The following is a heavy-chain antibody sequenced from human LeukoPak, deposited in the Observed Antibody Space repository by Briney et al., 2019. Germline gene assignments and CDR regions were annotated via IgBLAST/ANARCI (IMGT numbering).Heavy chain of an antibody. J-gene: IGHJ5*02. D-gene: IGHD6-6*01. Sequence: SETLSLTCTVSGGSISSGSYYWSWIRQPAGKGLEWIGRIYTSGSTNYNPSLKSRVTISVDTSKNQFSLKLNSVTAADTAVYYCARGHLYSSSSSLEPTDNWFDPWGQGTLVTVSS. V-gene: IGHV4-61*02. CDR3: ARGHLYSSSSSLEPTDNWFDP. CDR2: IYTSGST. CDR1: GGSISSGSYY.